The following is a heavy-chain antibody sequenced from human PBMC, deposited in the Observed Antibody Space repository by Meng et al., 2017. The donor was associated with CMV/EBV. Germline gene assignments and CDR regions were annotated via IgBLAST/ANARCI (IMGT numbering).Heavy chain of an antibody. Sequence: SVKVSCKASGGTFSSYAISWVRQAPGHGLEWMGGIIPILGIANYAQKFQSRVTITADKSTSTAYMELSSLRSEDTDVYYCARDGGVGARGYYYYGMDVWGQGTTVTVSS. CDR1: GGTFSSYA. J-gene: IGHJ6*02. D-gene: IGHD1-26*01. CDR3: ARDGGVGARGYYYYGMDV. CDR2: IIPILGIA. V-gene: IGHV1-69*10.